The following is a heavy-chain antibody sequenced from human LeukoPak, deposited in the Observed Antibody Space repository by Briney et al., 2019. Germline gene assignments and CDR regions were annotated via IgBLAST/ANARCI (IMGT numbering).Heavy chain of an antibody. J-gene: IGHJ4*02. CDR1: VFSFSSNC. D-gene: IGHD1-1*01. Sequence: TGGSLRLSCAASVFSFSSNCMSWVRQAPGKGLEWVANIKQDGSEKNYVDSVKGRFTISRDNAKNSLYLQMNSLRAEDTAVYYCRVFAETADYWGPGTLVTVSS. CDR3: RVFAETADY. V-gene: IGHV3-7*01. CDR2: IKQDGSEK.